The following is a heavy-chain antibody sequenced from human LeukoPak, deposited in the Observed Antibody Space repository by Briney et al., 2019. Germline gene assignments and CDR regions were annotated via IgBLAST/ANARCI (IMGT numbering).Heavy chain of an antibody. CDR1: GVSIDSYH. CDR2: FYYTGST. CDR3: AGRTAATTRPFDY. V-gene: IGHV4-59*13. D-gene: IGHD2-21*02. Sequence: PSETLSLTCSVSGVSIDSYHWSWIRQPPGKGLEWIGYFYYTGSTNYSPSFEGRVTISEDTSKNRISLRLTSVTAADTAVYYCAGRTAATTRPFDYWGQGTLATVSS. J-gene: IGHJ4*02.